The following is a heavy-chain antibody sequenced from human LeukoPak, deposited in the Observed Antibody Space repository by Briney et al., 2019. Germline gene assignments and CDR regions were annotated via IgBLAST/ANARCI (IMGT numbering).Heavy chain of an antibody. CDR3: ARDALYCGGDCYSLWFDP. Sequence: GGSLRLSCAASGFPFTSSAIYWVRQAPGMGLEWLALISNDGSEKYSVDSVTGRFTLSRDNSKNTLYLQMNSLRAEDTAVYYCARDALYCGGDCYSLWFDPWGQGTLVTVSS. CDR1: GFPFTSSA. J-gene: IGHJ5*02. D-gene: IGHD2-21*01. CDR2: ISNDGSEK. V-gene: IGHV3-30*03.